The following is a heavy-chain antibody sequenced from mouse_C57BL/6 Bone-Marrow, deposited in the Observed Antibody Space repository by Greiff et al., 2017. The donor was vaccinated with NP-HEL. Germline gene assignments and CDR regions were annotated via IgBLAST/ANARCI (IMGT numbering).Heavy chain of an antibody. V-gene: IGHV3-6*01. D-gene: IGHD2-4*01. CDR3: ARGGIYYDYDWYFDV. CDR2: ISYDGST. J-gene: IGHJ1*03. CDR1: GYSITRGYY. Sequence: EVQRVASGPGLVKPSPSLSLPCSVTGYSITRGYYWNWIRQFPGNKLEWMGYISYDGSTKYNPSLKNRTSITLDTSKNQFFLKLNSVTTEDTATYYCARGGIYYDYDWYFDVWGTGTTVTVSS.